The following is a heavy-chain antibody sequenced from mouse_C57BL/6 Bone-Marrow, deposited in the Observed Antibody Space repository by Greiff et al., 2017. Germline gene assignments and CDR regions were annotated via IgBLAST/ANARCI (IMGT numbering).Heavy chain of an antibody. J-gene: IGHJ3*01. V-gene: IGHV5-12*01. CDR3: ARQDEGRFAY. Sequence: EVQGVESGGGLVQPGGSLKLSCAASGFTFSDYYMYWVRQTPEKRLEWVAYISNGGGSTYYPDTVKGRFTISRDNAKNTLYLQMSRLKSEDTAMYDCARQDEGRFAYWGQGTLVTVSA. CDR2: ISNGGGST. CDR1: GFTFSDYY.